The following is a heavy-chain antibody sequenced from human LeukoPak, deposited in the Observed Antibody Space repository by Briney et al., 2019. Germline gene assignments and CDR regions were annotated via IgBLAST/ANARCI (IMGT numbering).Heavy chain of an antibody. Sequence: ASVKVSCKASGYTFTGYYMHWVRQAPGQGLEWMGWINPNSGGTNYAQKFQGRVTMTRDTSISTAYMELSRLRSDDTAVYYCARAQDPAGGGWYYFDYWGQGTLVTVSS. D-gene: IGHD6-19*01. V-gene: IGHV1-2*02. CDR2: INPNSGGT. CDR1: GYTFTGYY. CDR3: ARAQDPAGGGWYYFDY. J-gene: IGHJ4*02.